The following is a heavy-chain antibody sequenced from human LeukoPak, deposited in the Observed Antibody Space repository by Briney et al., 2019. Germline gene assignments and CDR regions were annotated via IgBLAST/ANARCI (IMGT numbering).Heavy chain of an antibody. CDR1: GGSISSYY. J-gene: IGHJ4*02. V-gene: IGHV4-4*07. D-gene: IGHD3-22*01. CDR2: IYTSGST. CDR3: ARDLLTYYYDSSGYYLDY. Sequence: SETLSLTCTGSGGSISSYYWSWIRQPAGKGLEWIGRIYTSGSTNYNPSLKSRVTMSVDTSKNQFSLKLSSVTAADTAVYYCARDLLTYYYDSSGYYLDYWGQGTLVTVSS.